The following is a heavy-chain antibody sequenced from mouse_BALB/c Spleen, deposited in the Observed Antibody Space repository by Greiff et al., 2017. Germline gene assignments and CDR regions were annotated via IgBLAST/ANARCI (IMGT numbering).Heavy chain of an antibody. D-gene: IGHD2-12*01. V-gene: IGHV1-63*01. CDR1: GYAFTNYW. J-gene: IGHJ2*01. Sequence: QVQLKESGAELVRPGTSVKISCKASGYAFTNYWLGWVKQRPGHGLEWIGDIYPGSGNTYYNEKFKGKATLTADKSSSTAYMQLSSLTSEDSAVYFCARKGSYYRYLDYWGQGTTLTVSS. CDR3: ARKGSYYRYLDY. CDR2: IYPGSGNT.